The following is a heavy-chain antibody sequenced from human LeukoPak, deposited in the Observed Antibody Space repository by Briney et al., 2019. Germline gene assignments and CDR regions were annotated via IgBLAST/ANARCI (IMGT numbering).Heavy chain of an antibody. V-gene: IGHV3-30*18. J-gene: IGHJ6*02. CDR2: ISYDGSNK. CDR1: GFTFSSYG. CDR3: AKDSAVAVAGFYYYYSMDV. D-gene: IGHD6-19*01. Sequence: GGSLRLSCAASGFTFSSYGMHWVRQAPGKGLEWVAVISYDGSNKYYADSVKGRFTISRDNSKNTLYLQMNSLRAEDTAVYYCAKDSAVAVAGFYYYYSMDVWGQGTTVTVSS.